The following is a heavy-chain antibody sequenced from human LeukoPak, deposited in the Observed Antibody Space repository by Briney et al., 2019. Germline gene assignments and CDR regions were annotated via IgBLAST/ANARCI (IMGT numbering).Heavy chain of an antibody. V-gene: IGHV3-23*01. CDR2: ISGSGGST. CDR1: GFTVSSNY. CDR3: AKSSYYDASGYYREYYFDS. J-gene: IGHJ4*02. Sequence: GGSLRLSCAASGFTVSSNYMSWVRQAPGKGLEWVSSISGSGGSTHHVDSVKGRFTISRDKTKNTLYLQMNSLRAEDTAVYYCAKSSYYDASGYYREYYFDSWGQGTLVTVSS. D-gene: IGHD3-22*01.